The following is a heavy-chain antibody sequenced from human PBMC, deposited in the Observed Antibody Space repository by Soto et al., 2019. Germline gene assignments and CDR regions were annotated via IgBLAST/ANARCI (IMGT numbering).Heavy chain of an antibody. CDR1: GGSISSGGYS. CDR3: AREKSAKAAQVDY. CDR2: IYYSGST. J-gene: IGHJ4*02. Sequence: SETLSLTCAVSGGSISSGGYSWSWIRQPPGKGLEWIGYIYYSGSTYYNPSLKSRVTISVDTSKNQFSLKLSSVTAADTAVYYCAREKSAKAAQVDYWGQGTLVTVSS. V-gene: IGHV4-30-2*05. D-gene: IGHD6-13*01.